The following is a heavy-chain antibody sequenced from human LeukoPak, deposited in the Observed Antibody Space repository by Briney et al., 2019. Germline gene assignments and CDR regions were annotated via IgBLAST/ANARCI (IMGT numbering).Heavy chain of an antibody. D-gene: IGHD5-24*01. CDR2: ISGSNSYI. CDR1: GFTFSNAW. CDR3: ARGTWATLYYYYMDV. J-gene: IGHJ6*03. V-gene: IGHV3-21*01. Sequence: GGSLRLSCAASGFTFSNAWMSWVRQAPGKGLEWVSSISGSNSYIYYADSMKGRFTISRDNAKNSLYLQMNSLRAEDTAVYYCARGTWATLYYYYMDVWGKGTTVAVSS.